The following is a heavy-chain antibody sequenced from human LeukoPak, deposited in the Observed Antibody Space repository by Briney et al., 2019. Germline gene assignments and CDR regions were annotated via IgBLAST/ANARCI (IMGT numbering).Heavy chain of an antibody. CDR2: INPNSGGT. Sequence: ASVKVSCKASGYTFTGYYMHWVRQAPGQGLEWMGWINPNSGGTNYAQKFQGWVTMTRDTSISTAYMELSRLRSDDTAVYYCARDLGIVGATLRGYYFDYWGQGTLVTVSS. CDR3: ARDLGIVGATLRGYYFDY. D-gene: IGHD1-26*01. J-gene: IGHJ4*02. V-gene: IGHV1-2*04. CDR1: GYTFTGYY.